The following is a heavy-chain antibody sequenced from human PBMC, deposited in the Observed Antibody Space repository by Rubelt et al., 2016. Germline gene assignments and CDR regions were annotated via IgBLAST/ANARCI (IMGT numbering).Heavy chain of an antibody. CDR2: IYSGGST. V-gene: IGHV3-53*01. D-gene: IGHD2-21*02. Sequence: PGGSLRLSCAASGLTVGNNYMTWVRQTPGKGLEWVSVIYSGGSTYYADSVRGRFTISRDNVKNTLYLQMNSLRVEDTAVYYCAKWKMVVTTRGFDDWGQGTLVTVCS. CDR1: GLTVGNNY. J-gene: IGHJ4*02. CDR3: AKWKMVVTTRGFDD.